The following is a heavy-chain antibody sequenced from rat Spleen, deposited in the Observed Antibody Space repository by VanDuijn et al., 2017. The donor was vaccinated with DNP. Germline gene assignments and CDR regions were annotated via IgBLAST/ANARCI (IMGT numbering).Heavy chain of an antibody. V-gene: IGHV5S10*01. D-gene: IGHD1-5*01. J-gene: IGHJ2*01. CDR1: GFSISNYN. Sequence: EVQLVESGGGLVQPGRSLRLSCAASGFSISNYNMAWVRQAPKKGLEWVATIIYDGSSTYYGDSVKGRFTISRDNAKSTLYLQMDSLRSEDTATYYCATYRYNSNFDYWGQGVMVTVSS. CDR3: ATYRYNSNFDY. CDR2: IIYDGSST.